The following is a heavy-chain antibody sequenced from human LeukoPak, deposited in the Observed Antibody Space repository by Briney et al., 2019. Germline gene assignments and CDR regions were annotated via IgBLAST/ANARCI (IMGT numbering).Heavy chain of an antibody. V-gene: IGHV1-3*03. Sequence: GASVTVSCKASGYSFTSYAMNWVRQAPGQRLEWMGWIYGDNGDTKYSQEFQGRVTITRDTSASTAYMELSSLRPEDMAVYYCVRGVPGVYFYYYMDVWGKGTTVTVSS. J-gene: IGHJ6*03. CDR1: GYSFTSYA. CDR2: IYGDNGDT. D-gene: IGHD2-8*01. CDR3: VRGVPGVYFYYYMDV.